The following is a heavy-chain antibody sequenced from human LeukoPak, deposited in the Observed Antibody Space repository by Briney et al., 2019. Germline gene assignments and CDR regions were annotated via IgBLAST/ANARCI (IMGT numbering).Heavy chain of an antibody. V-gene: IGHV1-8*01. D-gene: IGHD4/OR15-4a*01. CDR1: GYTFTSYD. J-gene: IGHJ4*02. CDR3: ARGHDYGGPDY. CDR2: MNPNSGNT. Sequence: ASVKVSCKASGYTFTSYDINWVRQATGQGLEWMGFMNPNSGNTVYAQEFQGRVTMTRNTSITTAYMELNSLRSDDTAVYYCARGHDYGGPDYSGQGTLVTVSS.